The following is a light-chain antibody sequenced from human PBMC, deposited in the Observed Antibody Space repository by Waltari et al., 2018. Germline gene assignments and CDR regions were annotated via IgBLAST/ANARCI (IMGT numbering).Light chain of an antibody. V-gene: IGKV6-21*01. Sequence: EIVLTQSPDSQSVTPTAKVTITCRASQSIGSSLHWYQQKPDQSPKLLIKYASQSFSGVPSRFRGSGSGTDFPLTINSLEAEDAATYYCHQSSSLPQTFGQGTKVEIK. CDR3: HQSSSLPQT. J-gene: IGKJ1*01. CDR1: QSIGSS. CDR2: YAS.